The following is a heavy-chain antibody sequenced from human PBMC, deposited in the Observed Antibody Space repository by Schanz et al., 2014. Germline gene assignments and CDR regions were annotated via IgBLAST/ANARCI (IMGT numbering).Heavy chain of an antibody. V-gene: IGHV3-23*01. CDR1: GFTFTTHS. CDR3: AKGLYYDNTGGGFDY. CDR2: ISGSGGST. D-gene: IGHD3-16*01. Sequence: EVQLLESGGGLVQPGGSLRLSCAASGFTFTTHSMTWVRQAPGKGLEWVSGISGSGGSTYYAGSVKGRFTISRDNSKTTLSLQMNSLRAEDTAVYYCAKGLYYDNTGGGFDYWGQGALVTVSS. J-gene: IGHJ4*02.